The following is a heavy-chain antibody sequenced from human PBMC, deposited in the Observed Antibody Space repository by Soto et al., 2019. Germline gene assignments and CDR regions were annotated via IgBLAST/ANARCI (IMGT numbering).Heavy chain of an antibody. D-gene: IGHD6-19*01. CDR2: ISGSGGTT. V-gene: IGHV3-23*01. Sequence: EVQLLESGGGLVQPGGSLRLSCAASGFTFSSYAMSWVRQAPGKGLEWVSAISGSGGTTYYADSVKGRFTFSRDNSQNTLYLQMNSLRAEDPAVYYCAKTANGWFSAFDIWGQGTMVTVSS. CDR3: AKTANGWFSAFDI. J-gene: IGHJ3*02. CDR1: GFTFSSYA.